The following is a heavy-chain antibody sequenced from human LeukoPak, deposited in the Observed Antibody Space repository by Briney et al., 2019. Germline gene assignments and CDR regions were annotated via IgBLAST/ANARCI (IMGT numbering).Heavy chain of an antibody. J-gene: IGHJ4*02. CDR2: ISGSGGST. CDR3: EKAMIVVVTIDY. Sequence: GGSLRLSCAASGFTFSSYAMSWVRQTPGKGLEWVSAISGSGGSTYYADSVKGRFTISRDNSKNTLYLQMNSLRAEDTAVYYCEKAMIVVVTIDYWGQGTLVTVSS. CDR1: GFTFSSYA. D-gene: IGHD3-22*01. V-gene: IGHV3-23*01.